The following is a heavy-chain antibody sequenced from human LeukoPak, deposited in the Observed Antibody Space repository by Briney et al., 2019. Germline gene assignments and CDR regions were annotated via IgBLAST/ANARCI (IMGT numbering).Heavy chain of an antibody. D-gene: IGHD6-13*01. CDR3: AKIGAAGSWNYFDY. CDR2: ISGSGGST. CDR1: GFTFSSYA. J-gene: IGHJ4*02. Sequence: GGSLRLSCAASGFTFSSYAMSWVRQAPGKGLEWVSAISGSGGSTYYADSVKGRFTISRDNSKNTVYLQMNSLRPEDTAVYYCAKIGAAGSWNYFDYWGQGTLVTVSS. V-gene: IGHV3-23*01.